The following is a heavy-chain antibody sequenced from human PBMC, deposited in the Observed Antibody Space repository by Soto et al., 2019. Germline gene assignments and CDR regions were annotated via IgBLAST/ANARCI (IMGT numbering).Heavy chain of an antibody. CDR2: ISYDGSNK. CDR3: AKDLSGEVATTKKMYYHYGMDV. Sequence: QVQLVESGGGVVQPGRSLRLSCAASGFTFRSYVMHWVRQAPGKGLEWVAIISYDGSNKYYVNSVKGRFTISRDNSKNTLYLQMSSLRAEDTAIYYCAKDLSGEVATTKKMYYHYGMDVWGQGTTVTVSS. J-gene: IGHJ6*02. CDR1: GFTFRSYV. D-gene: IGHD5-12*01. V-gene: IGHV3-30*18.